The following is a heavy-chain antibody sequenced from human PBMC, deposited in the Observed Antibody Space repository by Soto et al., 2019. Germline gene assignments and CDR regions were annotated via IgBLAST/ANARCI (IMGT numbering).Heavy chain of an antibody. J-gene: IGHJ6*02. CDR3: ARPIVVAPVSYAIDV. CDR2: VSYSGST. Sequence: SETLSLTCSVSGGSIGRYYWSWVRQAPGKGLEWIAYVSYSGSTHYNPSLESRVTMSVDRSKNQFSLKLSSVTAADTAVYYCARPIVVAPVSYAIDVWGQGTTVTVSS. CDR1: GGSIGRYY. V-gene: IGHV4-59*04. D-gene: IGHD3-22*01.